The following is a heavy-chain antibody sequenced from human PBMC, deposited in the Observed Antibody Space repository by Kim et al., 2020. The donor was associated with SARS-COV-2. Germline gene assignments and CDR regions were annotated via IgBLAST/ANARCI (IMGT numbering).Heavy chain of an antibody. CDR3: ARDRAVAGIGDGMDV. J-gene: IGHJ6*02. D-gene: IGHD6-19*01. V-gene: IGHV3-33*01. CDR1: GFTFSSYG. CDR2: IWYDGSNK. Sequence: GGSLRLSCAASGFTFSSYGMHWVRQAPGKGLEWVAVIWYDGSNKYYADSVKGRFTISRDNSKNTLYLQMNSLRAEDTAVYYCARDRAVAGIGDGMDVWGQGTTVIVAS.